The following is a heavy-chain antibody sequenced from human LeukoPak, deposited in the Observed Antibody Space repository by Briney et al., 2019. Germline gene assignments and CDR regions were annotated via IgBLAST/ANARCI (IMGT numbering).Heavy chain of an antibody. CDR2: INSGGSGI. Sequence: GGSLRLSCEASGFRFSYEMSWVRQAPVQGLEWLSYINSGGSGIHYAGSVNGRFTISRDNAKNSLYLQMNSLSVEDTAVYYCAAVGRAGHPGYWGQGTLVTVSS. CDR1: GFRFSYE. CDR3: AAVGRAGHPGY. J-gene: IGHJ4*02. V-gene: IGHV3-48*03. D-gene: IGHD2-2*01.